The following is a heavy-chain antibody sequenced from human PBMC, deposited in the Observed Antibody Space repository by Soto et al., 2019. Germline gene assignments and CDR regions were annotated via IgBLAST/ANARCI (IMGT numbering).Heavy chain of an antibody. Sequence: GASVKVSCKASGGTFSSYAMHWVRQAPGQRLEWMGWINTGNGNTKYSQKFQDRVTITRDTSASTAYMELSSLTSEDTAVYYCARGGVGAFDIWGQGTMVTV. CDR2: INTGNGNT. CDR1: GGTFSSYA. J-gene: IGHJ3*02. D-gene: IGHD2-15*01. V-gene: IGHV1-3*04. CDR3: ARGGVGAFDI.